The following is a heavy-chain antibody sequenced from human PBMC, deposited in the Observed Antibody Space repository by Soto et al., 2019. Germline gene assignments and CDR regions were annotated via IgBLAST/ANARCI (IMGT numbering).Heavy chain of an antibody. D-gene: IGHD2-2*01. J-gene: IGHJ4*02. Sequence: VSGPTLVNPTQTLTLTCTFSGFSLSTSGMCVSWIRQPPGKALECLALIDWDDDKYYSTSLKTRLTISKDTSKNQVVITMTNMDPLYTATYYCRRIVQPGGYFDSWGQGTLVTVSS. CDR2: IDWDDDK. CDR1: GFSLSTSGMC. V-gene: IGHV2-70*01. CDR3: RRIVQPGGYFDS.